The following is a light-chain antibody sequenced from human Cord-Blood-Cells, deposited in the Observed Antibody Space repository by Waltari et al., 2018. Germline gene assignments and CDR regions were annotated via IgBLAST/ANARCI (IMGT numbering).Light chain of an antibody. CDR3: MKALQTPRT. Sequence: DIVMTQSPLSLPVTPGEPASISCRSSQSLLHSNGYNYLDWYLQKPGQSPQLLIYLGSNRGSGVPDRFSGSGSGTDFTLKISRVEAEDVGVYYCMKALQTPRTFGQGTKVEIK. CDR2: LGS. CDR1: QSLLHSNGYNY. V-gene: IGKV2-28*01. J-gene: IGKJ1*01.